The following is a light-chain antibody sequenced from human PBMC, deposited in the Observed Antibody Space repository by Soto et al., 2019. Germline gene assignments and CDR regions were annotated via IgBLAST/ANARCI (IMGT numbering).Light chain of an antibody. J-gene: IGLJ3*02. CDR3: AAWDDSLNGLV. CDR1: SSNIGSNT. CDR2: SNN. Sequence: QPVLTQPPSASGTPGQRVTISCSGISSNIGSNTVNWYQQLPGTAPKLLIYSNNQRPSGVPDRFSGSKSGTSASLAISGLQSEDEADYYCAAWDDSLNGLVFGGGTKVTVL. V-gene: IGLV1-44*01.